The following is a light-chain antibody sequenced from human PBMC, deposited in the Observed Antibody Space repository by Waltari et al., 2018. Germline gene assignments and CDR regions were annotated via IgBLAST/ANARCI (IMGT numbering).Light chain of an antibody. CDR3: CSYVGRNIWV. J-gene: IGLJ3*02. Sequence: QSALTQPASVSGPPGQSITIPCTGTSSDVGFYNPVSWYQQHPDKAPKLQVYEGIERPSGVSNRFSGSKSGNTASLTISGLQAEDEADYYCCSYVGRNIWVFGGGTKVTVL. CDR2: EGI. CDR1: SSDVGFYNP. V-gene: IGLV2-23*01.